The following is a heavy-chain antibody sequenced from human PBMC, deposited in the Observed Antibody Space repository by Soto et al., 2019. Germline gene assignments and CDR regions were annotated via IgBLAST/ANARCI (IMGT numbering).Heavy chain of an antibody. CDR3: ARGSDYYDSSGADFDY. J-gene: IGHJ4*02. CDR1: GFAFSSYE. CDR2: IGTSGSTI. Sequence: GGSLRLSCAASGFAFSSYEMNWVRQVPGKGLEWVSYIGTSGSTIYYADSVKGRFTISRDNAKNSLYLQMNSLRAEDTALYYCARGSDYYDSSGADFDYWGQGTLVTVSS. V-gene: IGHV3-48*03. D-gene: IGHD3-22*01.